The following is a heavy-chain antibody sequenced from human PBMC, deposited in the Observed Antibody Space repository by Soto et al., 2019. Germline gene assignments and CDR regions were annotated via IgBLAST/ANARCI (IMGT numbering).Heavy chain of an antibody. CDR3: ARQSTMTGNYYFDY. CDR2: ISYSGAT. V-gene: IGHV4-31*02. D-gene: IGHD3-9*01. CDR1: GDSISRRRFY. Sequence: PSETLSLTCPVSGDSISRRRFYWNWIRHLPGKGLEWIGYISYSGATYYNPSLKSRLTISMDTSNNHFSLNLTSVTAADTAVYYCARQSTMTGNYYFDYWGPGTLVTVSS. J-gene: IGHJ4*02.